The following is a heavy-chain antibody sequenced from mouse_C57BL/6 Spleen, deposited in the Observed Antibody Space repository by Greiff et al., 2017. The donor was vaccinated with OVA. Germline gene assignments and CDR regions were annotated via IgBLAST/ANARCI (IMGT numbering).Heavy chain of an antibody. Sequence: EVKLQESGPGLVKPAQSLSLTCSVTGYSFTSGYHRNWIRQSPGNKLEWMGYISYDGSNNYNPALKNRISITRDTSKNQIFLKLNSVTTEDTATYYCAGEGDNDCYFDDWGKGTTVTVSS. J-gene: IGHJ1*03. CDR1: GYSFTSGYH. CDR3: AGEGDNDCYFDD. CDR2: ISYDGSN. D-gene: IGHD1-3*01. V-gene: IGHV3-6*01.